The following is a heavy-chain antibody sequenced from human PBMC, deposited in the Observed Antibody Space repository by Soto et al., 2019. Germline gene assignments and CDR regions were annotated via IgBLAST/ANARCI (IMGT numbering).Heavy chain of an antibody. Sequence: PGGSLRLSCAASRFTFSDYSMNWVRQPPGKGLEWVSYISSSSSTIYYADSVKGRFIISRDDAKNSLYLHLNSLSDEDTAVYYCATSRFGDLWVPFDYWGQGTLVTVSS. CDR1: RFTFSDYS. D-gene: IGHD3-10*01. CDR3: ATSRFGDLWVPFDY. CDR2: ISSSSSTI. J-gene: IGHJ4*02. V-gene: IGHV3-48*02.